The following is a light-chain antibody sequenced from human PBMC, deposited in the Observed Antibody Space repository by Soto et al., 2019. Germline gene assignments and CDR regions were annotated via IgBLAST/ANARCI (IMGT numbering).Light chain of an antibody. J-gene: IGLJ2*01. CDR1: SSDVGGYNY. CDR3: SSYTSSSPVV. V-gene: IGLV2-14*01. Sequence: QSALTQPASVSGSPGQSITISCTGTSSDVGGYNYVSWYQQHPGKAPKLMIYDVSNRPSGVSNRFSGSKSGNTDSLTISGLQAEDEADYSCSSYTSSSPVVFGGGTKLTVL. CDR2: DVS.